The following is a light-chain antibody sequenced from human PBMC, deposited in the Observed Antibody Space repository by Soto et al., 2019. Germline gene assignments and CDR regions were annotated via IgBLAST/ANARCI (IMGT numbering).Light chain of an antibody. V-gene: IGKV3-20*01. CDR3: QHYGNSPPSVT. CDR1: QSVSTNN. Sequence: IVLTHARCTLSWSPVEGGTRACSAIQSVSTNNLVWYQQKPGQAPRLLIYGASSRATGIPDRFSGSGSGTDFTLTINRLEPEDFAVYYCQHYGNSPPSVTFGPGTKVDIK. J-gene: IGKJ3*01. CDR2: GAS.